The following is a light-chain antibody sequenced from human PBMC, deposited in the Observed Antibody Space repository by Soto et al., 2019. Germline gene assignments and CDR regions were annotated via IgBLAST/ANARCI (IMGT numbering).Light chain of an antibody. V-gene: IGKV3-11*01. J-gene: IGKJ5*01. CDR3: QQRNVWPPIT. Sequence: VLTQSPATLALSPGERATLPCKPSQSIHTSLAWYQQKSGKPPRLVIYDSTLRANGVPDRFGGSRSGTEFTLTINSLEPEDFSVYYGQQRNVWPPITFGQGTRLEI. CDR1: QSIHTS. CDR2: DST.